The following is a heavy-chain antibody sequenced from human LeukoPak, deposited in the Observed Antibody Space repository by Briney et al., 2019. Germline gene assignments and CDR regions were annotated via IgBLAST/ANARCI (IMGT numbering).Heavy chain of an antibody. CDR2: IKGDGSSS. V-gene: IGHV3-74*01. Sequence: PGGSLRLSCEASGFTFSSYWMHWVRQAPGKGLVWVSRIKGDGSSSNSADSVKGRFTISRDNAKNTVYLQMNSLTAEDTAVYYCARGAWTAYYLDSWGQGTLVTVSS. CDR1: GFTFSSYW. D-gene: IGHD3/OR15-3a*01. J-gene: IGHJ4*02. CDR3: ARGAWTAYYLDS.